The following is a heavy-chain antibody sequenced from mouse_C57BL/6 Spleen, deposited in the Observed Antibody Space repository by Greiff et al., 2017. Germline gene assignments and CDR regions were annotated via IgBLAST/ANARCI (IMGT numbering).Heavy chain of an antibody. D-gene: IGHD1-2*01. V-gene: IGHV3-6*01. CDR2: ISYDGSN. CDR3: ARKGTTALDC. Sequence: EVQLQQSGPGLVKPSQSLSLTCSVTGYSITSGYYWNWIRQFPGNKLEWMGYISYDGSNNYNPSLKNRISITRDTSKNQFFLKLNSVTTEDTATYYCARKGTTALDCWGQGTTLTVSS. CDR1: GYSITSGYY. J-gene: IGHJ2*01.